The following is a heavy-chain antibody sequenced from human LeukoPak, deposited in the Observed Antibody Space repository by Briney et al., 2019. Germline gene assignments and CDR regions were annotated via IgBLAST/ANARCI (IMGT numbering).Heavy chain of an antibody. Sequence: PSETLSLTCSVSVVSMNGYYWSWLRQSAGNRLEWIGHVDSSGNTNYNPSLESRVTMSVDTSKKQFSLKLTSVTAADMAVYFCARQFLVGSTFHAFDLWGQGTRVTVSS. CDR3: ARQFLVGSTFHAFDL. CDR1: VVSMNGYY. V-gene: IGHV4-4*07. CDR2: VDSSGNT. J-gene: IGHJ3*01. D-gene: IGHD1-26*01.